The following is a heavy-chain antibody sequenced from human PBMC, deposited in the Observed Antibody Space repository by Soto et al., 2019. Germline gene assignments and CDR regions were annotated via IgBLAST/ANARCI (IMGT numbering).Heavy chain of an antibody. CDR3: TRGPPPISTGTGAY. CDR2: IYNDGTYS. J-gene: IGHJ4*02. V-gene: IGHV3-74*01. D-gene: IGHD3-10*01. Sequence: EVQLVESGGGLVPPGGSVRLSCAASGFIFKMYWMHWVRQSPGKGLVWISRIYNDGTYSDYADSVRGRFTISRDNVNDTRYLQMSNLRAGDSGIYYWTRGPPPISTGTGAYWGQGTQVTVPP. CDR1: GFIFKMYW.